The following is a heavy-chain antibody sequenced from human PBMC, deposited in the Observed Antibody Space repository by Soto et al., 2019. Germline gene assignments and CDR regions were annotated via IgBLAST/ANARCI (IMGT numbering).Heavy chain of an antibody. CDR2: IRAKTNNYAT. CDR3: IRLKESGCSGDRCYSGFDH. J-gene: IGHJ4*02. D-gene: IGHD2-15*01. Sequence: EVQLVESGGGLVQPGGSLKLSCAASGFIFSDSAVHWVRQASGKGLEWVGRIRAKTNNYATAYVASVQGRFTVSRDDSKNTAYLQMSSLRTEDTAMYYCIRLKESGCSGDRCYSGFDHWGQGTLVTVSS. CDR1: GFIFSDSA. V-gene: IGHV3-73*02.